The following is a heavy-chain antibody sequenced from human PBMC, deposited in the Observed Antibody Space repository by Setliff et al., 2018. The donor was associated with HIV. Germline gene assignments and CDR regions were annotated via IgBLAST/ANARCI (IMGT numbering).Heavy chain of an antibody. V-gene: IGHV1-18*01. CDR2: ITSYNGNT. Sequence: ASVKVSCQASGYTFSNYGITWVRQAPGQGLEWMGWITSYNGNTNYAKKFKGRVTMTTDTSTSIAYMELKSLRSEDTAVYYCARDHHSGRGSNFPWYSDLWGRGTLVTVSS. J-gene: IGHJ2*01. CDR3: ARDHHSGRGSNFPWYSDL. D-gene: IGHD1-26*01. CDR1: GYTFSNYG.